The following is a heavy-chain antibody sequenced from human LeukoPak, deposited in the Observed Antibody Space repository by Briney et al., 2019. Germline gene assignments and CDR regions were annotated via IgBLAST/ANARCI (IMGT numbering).Heavy chain of an antibody. V-gene: IGHV3-30*02. CDR1: GFTFSSYG. J-gene: IGHJ4*02. Sequence: PGGSLRLSCAASGFTFSSYGMHWVRQAPGRGLEWVAYLRYDGNNECYGDSVKGRFTISRDNSKNALYLQMNSLRAEGTALYYCVKDSEVLNYWGQGTLVTVSS. CDR2: LRYDGNNE. CDR3: VKDSEVLNY. D-gene: IGHD3-10*01.